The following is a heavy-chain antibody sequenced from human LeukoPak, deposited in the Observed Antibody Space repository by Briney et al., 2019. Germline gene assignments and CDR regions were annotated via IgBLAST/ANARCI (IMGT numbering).Heavy chain of an antibody. J-gene: IGHJ4*02. D-gene: IGHD3-22*01. CDR3: THYYDSSGYYSGVDY. CDR1: GFTFGDYA. CDR2: IRSKAYGGTT. V-gene: IGHV3-49*04. Sequence: PGGSLRLSCTASGFTFGDYAMSWVRQAPGKGREGVGFIRSKAYGGTTEYAASVKGRFTISRDDSKSIAYLQMNSLKTEDTAVYYCTHYYDSSGYYSGVDYWGQGTLVTVSS.